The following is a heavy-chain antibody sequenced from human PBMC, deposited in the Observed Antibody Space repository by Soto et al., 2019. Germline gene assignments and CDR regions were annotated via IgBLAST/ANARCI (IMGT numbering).Heavy chain of an antibody. D-gene: IGHD2-21*01. CDR3: AKEHITLGGSWFDP. CDR2: ISYDGSNK. V-gene: IGHV3-30*18. Sequence: QVQLVESGGGVVQTGRSLRLSCAASGFTFSSYGMHWVRQAPGKGLEWVAVISYDGSNKYYADSVKGRFTISRDNSKNTLYLQINSLIAEDTAVYYCAKEHITLGGSWFDPWCQGTLVTVSS. CDR1: GFTFSSYG. J-gene: IGHJ5*02.